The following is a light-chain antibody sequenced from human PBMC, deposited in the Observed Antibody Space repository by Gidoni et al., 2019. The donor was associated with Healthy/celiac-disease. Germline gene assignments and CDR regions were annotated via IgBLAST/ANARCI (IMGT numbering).Light chain of an antibody. V-gene: IGLV2-14*03. CDR3: SSYTSSSTLV. Sequence: QSALTSPASVSGSPGQSITISCTGTSSDVGCYNYVSWYQQHPGKAPKLMIYDVSNRPSGVSNRFSGSKSGNTASLTISGLQAEDEADYYCSSYTSSSTLVFGGGTKLTVL. J-gene: IGLJ3*02. CDR2: DVS. CDR1: SSDVGCYNY.